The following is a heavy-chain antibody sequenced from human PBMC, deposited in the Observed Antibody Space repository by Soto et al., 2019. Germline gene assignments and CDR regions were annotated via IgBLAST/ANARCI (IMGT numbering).Heavy chain of an antibody. D-gene: IGHD1-26*01. CDR1: GFTFSSSE. CDR3: AILARR. CDR2: IHPSGQPI. J-gene: IGHJ3*01. V-gene: IGHV3-48*03. Sequence: EVQLVESGGGLIQPGGSLRLSCAASGFTFSSSEMYWVRQAPGKGLEWVSYIHPSGQPIFYADSVKGRFTISRDNAKNSLYLQMSSLRAVVSSFYYCAILARRWGQGTMVTVSS.